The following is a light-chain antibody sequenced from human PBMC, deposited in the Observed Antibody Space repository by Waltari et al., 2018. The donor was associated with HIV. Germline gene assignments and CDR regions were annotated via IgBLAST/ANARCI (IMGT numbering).Light chain of an antibody. Sequence: SYELTQPPSVSVSPGQTARITCSGDALPRKYSYWYQQKPGQAPVLGIYKDSERPSGSPERFAGSSSGTIVTLNISVVQAEDEADYYCESADSSGSWVFGGGTKLTVL. CDR3: ESADSSGSWV. J-gene: IGLJ3*02. V-gene: IGLV3-25*03. CDR2: KDS. CDR1: ALPRKY.